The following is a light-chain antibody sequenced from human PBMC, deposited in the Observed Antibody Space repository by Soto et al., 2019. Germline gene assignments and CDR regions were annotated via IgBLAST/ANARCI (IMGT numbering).Light chain of an antibody. V-gene: IGKV3-20*01. CDR3: LRYGSSPPLP. Sequence: EIVLMQSPGTLSLSPGERATLSCRASQSVSSNYLAWYQQKPGQAPRLLIHGASSRATGIPDRFSGSGSGTDFILTISRLEPEDFAVYYCLRYGSSPPLPFGGGTKVEIK. J-gene: IGKJ4*01. CDR1: QSVSSNY. CDR2: GAS.